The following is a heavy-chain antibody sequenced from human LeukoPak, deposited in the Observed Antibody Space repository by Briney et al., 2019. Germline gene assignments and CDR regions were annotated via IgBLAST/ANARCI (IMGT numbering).Heavy chain of an antibody. J-gene: IGHJ4*02. V-gene: IGHV3-30*04. D-gene: IGHD2-15*01. CDR3: ARGYCSGGSCYGGVFDY. CDR1: GFTFSSYA. Sequence: GRSLRLSCAASGFTFSSYAMHWVRQAPGKGLEWVAVISYDGSNKYYADSVKGRFTISRDNSKNTLYLQMNSLRAEDTAVYYCARGYCSGGSCYGGVFDYWGQGTLVTVSS. CDR2: ISYDGSNK.